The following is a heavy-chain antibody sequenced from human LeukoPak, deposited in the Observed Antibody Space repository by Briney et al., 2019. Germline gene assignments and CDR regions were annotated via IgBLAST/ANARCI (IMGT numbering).Heavy chain of an antibody. CDR1: GFTFSSYW. J-gene: IGHJ4*02. Sequence: PGGSLRLSCAASGFTFSSYWMHWVRQAPGKGLVWVSLINTDGSSTNYADFVKGRSTISRDNAKNTLYLQMNSLRDEDTAVYYCARDLNYRGSYVTPPLDYWGQGTLVTVSS. D-gene: IGHD1-26*01. CDR3: ARDLNYRGSYVTPPLDY. CDR2: INTDGSST. V-gene: IGHV3-74*01.